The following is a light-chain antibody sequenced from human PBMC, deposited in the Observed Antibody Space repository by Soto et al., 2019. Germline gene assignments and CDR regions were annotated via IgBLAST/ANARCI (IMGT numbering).Light chain of an antibody. Sequence: QSALTQPRSVSGSPGQSVTISCTGTSSDVGGYNYVSWYQQHPDKAPKLMIYDVSKRPSGVPDRFSGSKSDNTASLTISGLQADDEADYYCCSYAGTYTCVVFGGGTKLTVL. V-gene: IGLV2-11*01. J-gene: IGLJ2*01. CDR3: CSYAGTYTCVV. CDR1: SSDVGGYNY. CDR2: DVS.